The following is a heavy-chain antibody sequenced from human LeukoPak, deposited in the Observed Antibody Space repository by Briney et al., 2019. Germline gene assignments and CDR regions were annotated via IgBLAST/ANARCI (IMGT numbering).Heavy chain of an antibody. V-gene: IGHV3-48*03. J-gene: IGHJ3*02. D-gene: IGHD3-10*01. CDR2: ISSGSGRSI. CDR1: GFTFSSYE. CDR3: ARDPVRGFTPDAFDI. Sequence: PGGSLRLSCEASGFTFSSYEMNWVRQAPGKGLEWVSYISSGSGRSIHYADSVKGRFTISRDNARNSLYLQMNSLRDEDTAVYYCARDPVRGFTPDAFDIWGQGTMVTVSS.